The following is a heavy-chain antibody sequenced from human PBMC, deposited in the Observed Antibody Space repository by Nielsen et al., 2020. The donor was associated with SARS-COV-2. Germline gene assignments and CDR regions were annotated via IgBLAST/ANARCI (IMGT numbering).Heavy chain of an antibody. CDR3: ARDCSSTSCYVTGAYYYYGMDV. J-gene: IGHJ6*02. D-gene: IGHD2-2*01. V-gene: IGHV4-31*02. Sequence: WIRQPPGKGLEWIGYIYYSGSTYYNPSLKSRVTISVDTSKNQFSLKLSSVTAADTAVYYCARDCSSTSCYVTGAYYYYGMDVWGQGTTVTVSS. CDR2: IYYSGST.